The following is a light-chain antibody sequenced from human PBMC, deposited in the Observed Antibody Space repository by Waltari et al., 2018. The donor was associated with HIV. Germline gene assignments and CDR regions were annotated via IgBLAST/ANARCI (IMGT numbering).Light chain of an antibody. CDR2: DPY. Sequence: QSVLTHPPSVSAAPGQKVTFSCSGSSPDIGSYSVSWYQQFPGTAPRRLILDPYKRPSGIPDRFSASKSGTSATLDITGLQTGDEADYYCATWDNSLSIGVFGGGTKLTVL. J-gene: IGLJ3*02. CDR1: SPDIGSYS. V-gene: IGLV1-51*01. CDR3: ATWDNSLSIGV.